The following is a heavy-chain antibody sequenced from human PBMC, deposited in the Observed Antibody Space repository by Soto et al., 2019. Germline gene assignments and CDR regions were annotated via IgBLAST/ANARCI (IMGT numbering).Heavy chain of an antibody. CDR3: GLPPRGHST. Sequence: QVQVVESGGGVVQPGRSLRLSCAASGFTFSRFSDYGMHWIRQAPGKGLEWVAAISPDGSKRYFADSVKGRITISRDNSKNTVDLQMSSLRPEDTAVYHCGLPPRGHSTWGQGTLVTVSS. D-gene: IGHD3-10*01. V-gene: IGHV3-30*03. CDR2: ISPDGSKR. CDR1: GFTFSRFSDYG. J-gene: IGHJ4*02.